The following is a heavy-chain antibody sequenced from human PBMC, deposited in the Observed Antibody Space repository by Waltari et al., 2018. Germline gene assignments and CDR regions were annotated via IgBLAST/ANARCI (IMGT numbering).Heavy chain of an antibody. CDR3: ARVGMSWIQLWLGAVDI. CDR2: IYHSGST. D-gene: IGHD5-18*01. V-gene: IGHV4-4*02. CDR1: GGSISSSNW. J-gene: IGHJ3*02. Sequence: QVQLQESGPGLVKPSGTLSLTCAVSGGSISSSNWWSWVRQPPGKGLEWIGEIYHSGSTNSNPPLKSRVTISVDKSKNQFSLKLSSVTDADTAVYYCARVGMSWIQLWLGAVDIWGQGTMVTVSS.